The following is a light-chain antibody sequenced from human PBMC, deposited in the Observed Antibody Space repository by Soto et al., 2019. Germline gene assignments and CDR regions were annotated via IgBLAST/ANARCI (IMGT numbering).Light chain of an antibody. V-gene: IGKV3-15*01. CDR3: QQYSDWPLT. CDR1: QSVSSD. Sequence: EIVMTQSPATLFLSPGERATLSCRASQSVSSDLAWYQQKPGQAPRLLIYDASSGSTGIPARFSASGSGKEFTLAISCLQSEDFAVYYCQQYSDWPLTFGGGTKVEIK. CDR2: DAS. J-gene: IGKJ4*01.